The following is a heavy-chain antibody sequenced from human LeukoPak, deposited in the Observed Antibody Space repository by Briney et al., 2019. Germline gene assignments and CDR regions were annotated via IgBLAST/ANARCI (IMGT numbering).Heavy chain of an antibody. CDR1: GYTFTSYD. Sequence: ASVKVSCKASGYTFTSYDINWARQATGQGLEWMGWMNPNSGNTGYAQKFQGRVTITRNTSISTAYMELSSLRSEDTAVYYCARGRFLEWFFDYWGQGTLVTVSS. D-gene: IGHD3-3*01. CDR3: ARGRFLEWFFDY. CDR2: MNPNSGNT. V-gene: IGHV1-8*03. J-gene: IGHJ4*02.